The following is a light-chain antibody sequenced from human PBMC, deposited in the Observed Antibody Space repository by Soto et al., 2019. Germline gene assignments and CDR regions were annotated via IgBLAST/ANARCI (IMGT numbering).Light chain of an antibody. V-gene: IGKV3-20*01. CDR2: VAS. CDR1: QSVSSSY. CDR3: QQYGNAPFT. Sequence: ETVLTQSPGTLSFYPEERATLTCRASQSVSSSYLAWFQQKPGQAPRLLIYVASSRATGIPDRFSGGGSGIDFPLTIRRLEPEDFAVYYCQQYGNAPFTFGPGTKVDIK. J-gene: IGKJ3*01.